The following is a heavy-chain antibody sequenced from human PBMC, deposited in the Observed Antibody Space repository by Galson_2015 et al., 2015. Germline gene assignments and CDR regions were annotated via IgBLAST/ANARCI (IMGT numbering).Heavy chain of an antibody. Sequence: SLRLSCAASGFTFSSYWMSWVRQAPGKGLEWVANIKQDGSEKYYVDSVKGRFTISRDNAKNSLYLQMNSLRAEDTAVYYCARDKSMKGDYYDSSGYFDYWGQGTLVTVSS. V-gene: IGHV3-7*01. CDR3: ARDKSMKGDYYDSSGYFDY. CDR1: GFTFSSYW. J-gene: IGHJ4*02. CDR2: IKQDGSEK. D-gene: IGHD3-22*01.